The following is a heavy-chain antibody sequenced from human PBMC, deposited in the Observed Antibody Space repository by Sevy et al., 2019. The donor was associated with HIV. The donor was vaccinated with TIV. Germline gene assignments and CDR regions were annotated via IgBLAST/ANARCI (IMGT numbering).Heavy chain of an antibody. V-gene: IGHV3-23*01. J-gene: IGHJ4*02. CDR1: GFTFSSYA. CDR3: AKEKGQDFKFKWVAYFDY. Sequence: GGSLRLSCAASGFTFSSYAMSWVRQAPGKGLEWVSAISGSGGSTYYADSVKGRFTISRDNSKNTLYLQMNSLRAEDTAVYYCAKEKGQDFKFKWVAYFDYWGQGTLVTVSS. D-gene: IGHD2-15*01. CDR2: ISGSGGST.